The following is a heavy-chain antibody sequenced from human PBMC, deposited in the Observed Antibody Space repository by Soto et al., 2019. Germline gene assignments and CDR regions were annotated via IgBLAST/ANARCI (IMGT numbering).Heavy chain of an antibody. CDR1: GGSISSYY. V-gene: IGHV4-59*01. CDR3: ARVGNYGSGSYHCFDP. Sequence: SETLSLTCTVSGGSISSYYWSWIRQPPGKGLEWIGYIYYSGSTNYNPSLKSRVTISVDTSKNQFSLKLSSVTAADTAVYYCARVGNYGSGSYHCFDPWGQGTLVTVSS. J-gene: IGHJ5*02. CDR2: IYYSGST. D-gene: IGHD3-10*01.